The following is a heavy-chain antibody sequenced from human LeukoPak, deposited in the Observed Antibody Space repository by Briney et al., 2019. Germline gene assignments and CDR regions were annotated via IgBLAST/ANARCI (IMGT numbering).Heavy chain of an antibody. J-gene: IGHJ4*02. Sequence: ASVKVSCKASGYTFTNNFMHWVRQAPGQGLEWMGIINPSGDNTWYAQKFQGRVTMTRDMATSTDYMEVSSLRSEDTAVYYCARGQQWLEAFDYWGLGTLVTVSS. CDR3: ARGQQWLEAFDY. D-gene: IGHD6-19*01. CDR2: INPSGDNT. CDR1: GYTFTNNF. V-gene: IGHV1-46*01.